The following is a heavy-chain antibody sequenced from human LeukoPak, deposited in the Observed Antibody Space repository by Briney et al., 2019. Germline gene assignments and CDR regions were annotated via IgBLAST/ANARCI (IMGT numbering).Heavy chain of an antibody. V-gene: IGHV3-23*01. Sequence: GGSLRLSCAASGFTFSSYAMSWVRRAPGKGLEWVSAIGGSGSNTYYADSVKGRFTISRDNSKNTLYLQMNSLRAEDTAVYYCAKGLNSGTYINFDYWGQGTLVTISS. J-gene: IGHJ4*02. CDR3: AKGLNSGTYINFDY. CDR2: IGGSGSNT. CDR1: GFTFSSYA. D-gene: IGHD1-26*01.